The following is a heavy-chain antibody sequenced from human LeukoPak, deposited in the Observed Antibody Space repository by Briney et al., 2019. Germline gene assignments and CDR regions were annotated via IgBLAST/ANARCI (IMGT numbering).Heavy chain of an antibody. Sequence: GGSLRLSCAASGFTFSSYAMSWVRQAPGKGLEWVSAISGTGRSTYCADSVKGRFTISRDNSKNTLSLQMNSLRAEDTAVYYCAKEEGIAAAQRGEPFDYWGQGTLVTVSS. V-gene: IGHV3-23*01. D-gene: IGHD6-13*01. CDR3: AKEEGIAAAQRGEPFDY. J-gene: IGHJ4*02. CDR2: ISGTGRST. CDR1: GFTFSSYA.